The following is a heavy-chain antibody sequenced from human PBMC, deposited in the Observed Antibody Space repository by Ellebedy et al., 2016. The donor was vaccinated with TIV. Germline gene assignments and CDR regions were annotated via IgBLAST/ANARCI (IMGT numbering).Heavy chain of an antibody. CDR1: GYTFTGYY. D-gene: IGHD4-11*01. Sequence: ASVKVSCKASGYTFTGYYMHWVRQAPGQGLEWMGWIHPNSGGTNYAQKFQGRVTMTRDTSISTAYMELSRLRSDDTAVYYCATRMTTVTYYYYYGMDVWGQGTTVTVS. CDR3: ATRMTTVTYYYYYGMDV. V-gene: IGHV1-2*02. CDR2: IHPNSGGT. J-gene: IGHJ6*02.